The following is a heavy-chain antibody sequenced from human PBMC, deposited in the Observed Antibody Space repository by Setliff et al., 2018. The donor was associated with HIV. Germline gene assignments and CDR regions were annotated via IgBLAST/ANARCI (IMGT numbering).Heavy chain of an antibody. Sequence: GGSLRLSCAASAFTFSSYGMHWVRQAPGKGLEWVTFIRYDDTYKFYADSVKGRFTISRDNSKNTLYLQMNSLRVVDTAVYFCAKNLYRSPWSPLDYWGQGALVTVSS. D-gene: IGHD6-19*01. CDR1: AFTFSSYG. CDR2: IRYDDTYK. CDR3: AKNLYRSPWSPLDY. V-gene: IGHV3-30*02. J-gene: IGHJ4*02.